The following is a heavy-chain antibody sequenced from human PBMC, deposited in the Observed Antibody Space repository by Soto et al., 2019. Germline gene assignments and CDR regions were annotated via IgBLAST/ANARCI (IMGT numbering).Heavy chain of an antibody. V-gene: IGHV3-23*01. CDR1: GFTFSSYA. CDR2: ISGSGGST. CDR3: AKDLITMIVAYYFDY. Sequence: GGSLRLSCAASGFTFSSYAMSWVRQAPGKGLEWVSAISGSGGSTYYADSVKGRFTISRDNSKDTLYLQMNSLRAEDTAVYYCAKDLITMIVAYYFDYWGQGTLVTVSS. D-gene: IGHD3-22*01. J-gene: IGHJ4*02.